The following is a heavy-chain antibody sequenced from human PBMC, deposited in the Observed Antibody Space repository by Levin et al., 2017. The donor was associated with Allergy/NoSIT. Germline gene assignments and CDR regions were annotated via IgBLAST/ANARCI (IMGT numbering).Heavy chain of an antibody. CDR3: ARGGGAGSTANFDY. Sequence: ESLKISCAVYDGSFSGYYWSWIRQPPGKGLEWIGEIHHSGSTNYNPSLKSRVTISVDTSKNQFSLKLSSVTAADTAVYYCARGGGAGSTANFDYWGQGTLVTVSS. J-gene: IGHJ4*02. CDR2: IHHSGST. V-gene: IGHV4-34*01. D-gene: IGHD2-2*01. CDR1: DGSFSGYY.